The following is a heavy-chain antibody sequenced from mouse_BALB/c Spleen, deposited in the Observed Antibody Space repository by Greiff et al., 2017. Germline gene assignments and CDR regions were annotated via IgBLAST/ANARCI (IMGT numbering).Heavy chain of an antibody. CDR3: ARDGYLWFAY. Sequence: VKLMESGPGLVAPSQSLSITCTVSGFSLTSYGVHWVRQPPGKSLEWLGVIWAGGSTNYNSALMSRLSISKDNSKSQVFLKMNSLQTDDTAMYYCARDGYLWFAYWGQGTLVTVSA. V-gene: IGHV2-9*02. D-gene: IGHD2-2*01. CDR1: GFSLTSYG. J-gene: IGHJ3*01. CDR2: IWAGGST.